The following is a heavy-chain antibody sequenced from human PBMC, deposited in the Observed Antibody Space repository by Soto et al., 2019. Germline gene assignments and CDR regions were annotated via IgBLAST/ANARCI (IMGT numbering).Heavy chain of an antibody. Sequence: GGSLRLSCTASGFTFGDYAMSWFRQAPGKGLEWVGFIRSKAYGGTTEYAASVKGRFTISRDESKSIAYLQMNSLKTEDTAVYYCTREIRGVIRAFGRLDYYYYMDVWGKGTTVTVSS. CDR1: GFTFGDYA. D-gene: IGHD3-10*01. CDR2: IRSKAYGGTT. V-gene: IGHV3-49*03. J-gene: IGHJ6*03. CDR3: TREIRGVIRAFGRLDYYYYMDV.